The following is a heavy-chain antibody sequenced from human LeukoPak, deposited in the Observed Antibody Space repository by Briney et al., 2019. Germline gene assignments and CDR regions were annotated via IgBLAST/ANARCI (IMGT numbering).Heavy chain of an antibody. D-gene: IGHD3-22*01. V-gene: IGHV6-1*01. J-gene: IGHJ4*02. CDR2: TCYRSKWYN. Sequence: SQTLSLTCAISGDSVSTNSATWNWIRQSPSRGLEWLGRTCYRSKWYNDYAVSVKSRITINPDTSKNQFSLQVNSVTPEDTAVYYCARMFYYDSRSYFDYWDQGTLVTVSS. CDR1: GDSVSTNSAT. CDR3: ARMFYYDSRSYFDY.